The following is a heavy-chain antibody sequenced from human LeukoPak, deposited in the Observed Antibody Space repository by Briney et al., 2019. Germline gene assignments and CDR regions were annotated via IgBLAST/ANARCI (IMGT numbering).Heavy chain of an antibody. CDR3: AKDTVGATQGGRFDP. CDR2: ISGSGGYT. CDR1: GFTFSSYA. D-gene: IGHD1-26*01. V-gene: IGHV3-23*01. Sequence: GGSLRLSCAASGFTFSSYAMTWVRQAPGKGLEWVSVISGSGGYTYYADSVKGRFTISRDNSKSTLYLQMNSLRAEDTAVYYCAKDTVGATQGGRFDPWGQGTLVTVSS. J-gene: IGHJ5*02.